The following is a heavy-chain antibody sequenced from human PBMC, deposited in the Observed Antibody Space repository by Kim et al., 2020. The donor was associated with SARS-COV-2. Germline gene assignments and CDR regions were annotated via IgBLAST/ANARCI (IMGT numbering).Heavy chain of an antibody. CDR2: IYHSGST. CDR3: AAAPGYRPLRLDD. D-gene: IGHD6-13*01. Sequence: SETLSPTCAVSGGSVSSTNWWTWVRQPPGKGLEWIGGIYHSGSTNYNPSLKSRVTISVDKSKNQFSLQLSSVTAADTAVYYCAAAPGYRPLRLDDWGQGTLVTVSS. V-gene: IGHV4-4*02. J-gene: IGHJ4*02. CDR1: GGSVSSTNW.